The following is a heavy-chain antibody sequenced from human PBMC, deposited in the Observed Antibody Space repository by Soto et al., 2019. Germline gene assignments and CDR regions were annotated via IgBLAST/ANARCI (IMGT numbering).Heavy chain of an antibody. Sequence: QVQLVQSGAEVKKPGSSVKVSCKASGGTFSSYAISWVRQAPGQGLEWMGGIIPIFGTANYAQKFQGRVTITADESTSTAYMVLSSLRSAETAVYYCARLATTNPPFDYWGQGTLVTVSS. CDR3: ARLATTNPPFDY. V-gene: IGHV1-69*12. D-gene: IGHD5-12*01. CDR1: GGTFSSYA. J-gene: IGHJ4*02. CDR2: IIPIFGTA.